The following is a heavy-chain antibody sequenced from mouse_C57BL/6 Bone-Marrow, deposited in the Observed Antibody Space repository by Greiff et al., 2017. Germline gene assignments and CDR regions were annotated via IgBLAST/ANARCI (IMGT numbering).Heavy chain of an antibody. CDR3: THYYGNPYYAMDY. CDR2: IDPETGGT. V-gene: IGHV1-15*01. D-gene: IGHD1-1*01. J-gene: IGHJ4*01. CDR1: GYTFTDYE. Sequence: QVQLKQSGAELVRPGASVTLSCKASGYTFTDYEMHWVKQTPVHGLEWIGAIDPETGGTAYNQKFKGKAILTADKSSSTAYMELRSLTSEDSAVYYCTHYYGNPYYAMDYWGQGTSVTVSS.